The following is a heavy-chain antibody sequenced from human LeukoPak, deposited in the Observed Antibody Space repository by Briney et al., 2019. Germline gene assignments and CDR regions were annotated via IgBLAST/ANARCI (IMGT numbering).Heavy chain of an antibody. Sequence: AVKVSCKASAGTFTSYSNSRVRQAPGQGLEWMGGIITIFGTANSAQKFQGRVTITADESTSTAYMEMSSLRSEDTAVYYCASTSTVTVAGNFDYWGQGTLVTVSS. V-gene: IGHV1-69*13. J-gene: IGHJ4*02. D-gene: IGHD4-11*01. CDR3: ASTSTVTVAGNFDY. CDR2: IITIFGTA. CDR1: AGTFTSYS.